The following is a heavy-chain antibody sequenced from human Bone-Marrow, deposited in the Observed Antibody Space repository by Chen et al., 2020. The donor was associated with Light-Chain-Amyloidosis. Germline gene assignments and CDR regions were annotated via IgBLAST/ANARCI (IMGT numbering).Heavy chain of an antibody. D-gene: IGHD3-22*01. J-gene: IGHJ4*02. Sequence: EVQLVESGGGWVQHGGSLRRSCAASGFTFSSYEMNWVRQAPGKGLEWVSYISSSGSTIYYADSVKGRFTISRDNAKNSLYLQMNSLRAEDTAVYYCARVGSYDSSGYYFYYFDYWGQGTLVTVSS. CDR1: GFTFSSYE. CDR2: ISSSGSTI. V-gene: IGHV3-48*03. CDR3: ARVGSYDSSGYYFYYFDY.